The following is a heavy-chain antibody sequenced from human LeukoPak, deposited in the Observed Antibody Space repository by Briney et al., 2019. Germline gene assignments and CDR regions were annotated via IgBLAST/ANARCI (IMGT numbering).Heavy chain of an antibody. V-gene: IGHV4-30-2*01. CDR1: GGSISSGGYY. CDR2: IYHSGST. CDR3: ARDSMEMATILPGDY. J-gene: IGHJ4*02. Sequence: SETLSLTCTVSGGSISSGGYYWSWIRQPPGKGLEWIGYIYHSGSTYYNPSLKSRVTISVDRSKNQFSLKLSSVTAADTAVYYCARDSMEMATILPGDYWGQGTLVTVSS. D-gene: IGHD5-24*01.